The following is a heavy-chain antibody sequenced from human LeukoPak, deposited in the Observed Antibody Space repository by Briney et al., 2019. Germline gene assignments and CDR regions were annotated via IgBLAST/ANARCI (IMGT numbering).Heavy chain of an antibody. CDR1: GGSISSYY. V-gene: IGHV4-59*08. CDR3: ARLSKTGSEMAAIGY. Sequence: PSETLSLTCTVSGGSISSYYWSWIRQPPGKGLEWIGYIYYSGSTNYNPSLKSRVTISVDTSKNQFSLKLSSVTAADTAVYYCARLSKTGSEMAAIGYWGQGTLVTVSS. CDR2: IYYSGST. J-gene: IGHJ4*02. D-gene: IGHD5-24*01.